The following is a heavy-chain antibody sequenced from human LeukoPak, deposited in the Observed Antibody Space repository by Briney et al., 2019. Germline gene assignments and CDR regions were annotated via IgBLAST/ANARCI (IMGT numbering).Heavy chain of an antibody. D-gene: IGHD2-2*01. CDR3: ARDGQYCSSTSCYEFEGWFDP. CDR2: ISYDGSNK. Sequence: GRSLRVSCAASGFTFISYAMHWVRQAQGKGLEWVAVISYDGSNKYYADSVKGRFTISRDNSKNTLYLQMNSLRAEDTAVYYCARDGQYCSSTSCYEFEGWFDPWGQGTLVTVSS. CDR1: GFTFISYA. V-gene: IGHV3-30*04. J-gene: IGHJ5*02.